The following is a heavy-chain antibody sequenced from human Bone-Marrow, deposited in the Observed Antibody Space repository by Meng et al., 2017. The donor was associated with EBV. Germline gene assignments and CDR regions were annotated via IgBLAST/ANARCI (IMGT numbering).Heavy chain of an antibody. V-gene: IGHV1-2*06. CDR1: GYTFTGYY. CDR2: INLNSGGT. D-gene: IGHD2-2*01. J-gene: IGHJ4*02. CDR3: ARLQRDCSSTSCYPFDY. Sequence: QAGAEVQKPGASVKVSCKASGYTFTGYYMHWVRQAPGQGLEWMGRINLNSGGTNYAQKFQGRVTMTRDTSISTAYMELSNLRSDDGAVYYCARLQRDCSSTSCYPFDYWGQGTLVTVSS.